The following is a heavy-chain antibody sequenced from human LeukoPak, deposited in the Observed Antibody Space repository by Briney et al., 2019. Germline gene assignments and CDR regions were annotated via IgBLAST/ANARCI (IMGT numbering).Heavy chain of an antibody. V-gene: IGHV4-59*01. J-gene: IGHJ4*02. Sequence: SETLSLTCTVSGGSISSYFGSWIRQPPGKGLEWIGYIYYTGSTNYNPSLKSRVTISVDSSKNQFSLRLSSVTAADTAVYYCARTRDSGGSDYWGQGTLVTVSS. CDR3: ARTRDSGGSDY. D-gene: IGHD1-26*01. CDR2: IYYTGST. CDR1: GGSISSYF.